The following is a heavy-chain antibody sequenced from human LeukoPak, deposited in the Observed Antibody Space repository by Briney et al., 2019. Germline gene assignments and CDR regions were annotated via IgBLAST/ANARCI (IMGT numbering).Heavy chain of an antibody. CDR1: GGSISSGGFS. J-gene: IGHJ5*02. Sequence: KSSETLSLTCAVSGGSISSGGFSWRWIRQPPGKGLEWIGHISQSGSTNYNPSLKSRVTISLDRSKNQFSLYLNSVTAADTAVYYCARGGNSWFDPWGQGTLVTVSS. CDR2: ISQSGST. CDR3: ARGGNSWFDP. D-gene: IGHD1-26*01. V-gene: IGHV4-30-2*01.